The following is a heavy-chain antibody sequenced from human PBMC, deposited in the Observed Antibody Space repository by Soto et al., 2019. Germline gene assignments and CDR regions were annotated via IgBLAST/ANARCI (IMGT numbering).Heavy chain of an antibody. CDR1: GGSISSYY. CDR2: IYYSGST. D-gene: IGHD2-21*02. J-gene: IGHJ4*02. Sequence: ETLSLTCTVSGGSISSYYWSWIRQPPGKGLEWIGYIYYSGSTNYNPSLKSRVTISVDTSKNQFSLKLSSVTAADTAVYYCARDASRVTYYFDYWGQGTLVTVSS. CDR3: ARDASRVTYYFDY. V-gene: IGHV4-59*01.